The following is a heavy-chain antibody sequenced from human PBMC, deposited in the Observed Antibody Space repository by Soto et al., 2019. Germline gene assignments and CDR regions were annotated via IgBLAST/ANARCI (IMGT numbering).Heavy chain of an antibody. CDR1: GYTFTSYG. CDR2: ISAHNGNT. J-gene: IGHJ4*02. CDR3: ARGRYGDY. D-gene: IGHD1-1*01. V-gene: IGHV1-18*01. Sequence: QVHLVQSGAEVKKPGASVKVSCKASGYTFTSYGITWVRQAPGQGLEWMGWISAHNGNTDYAQKLQGRVIVTRDTSTSTAYMGLRGRRSDDTAGYYCARGRYGDYWGQGALVTVSS.